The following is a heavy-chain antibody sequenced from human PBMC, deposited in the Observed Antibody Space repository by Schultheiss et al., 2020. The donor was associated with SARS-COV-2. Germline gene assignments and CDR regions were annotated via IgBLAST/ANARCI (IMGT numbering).Heavy chain of an antibody. CDR2: INPSGGST. Sequence: ASVKVSCKASGYTFTSYYMHWVRQAPGQGLEWMGIINPSGGSTSYAQKFQGRVTMTRDTSTSTVYMELSSLRSEDTAVYYCARETAPSQDAYQLLPFDYWGQGTLVTVSS. V-gene: IGHV1-46*01. CDR3: ARETAPSQDAYQLLPFDY. J-gene: IGHJ4*02. CDR1: GYTFTSYY. D-gene: IGHD2-2*01.